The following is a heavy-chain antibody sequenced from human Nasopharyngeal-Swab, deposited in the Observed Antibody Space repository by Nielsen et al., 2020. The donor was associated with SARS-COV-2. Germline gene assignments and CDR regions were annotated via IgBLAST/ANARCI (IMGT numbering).Heavy chain of an antibody. D-gene: IGHD3-3*01. CDR2: ISYDGSNK. CDR3: ASSYYDFWSGYYYHGAFDI. J-gene: IGHJ3*02. Sequence: GRQAPGQGLEWEAVISYDGSNKYYADSVKGRFTISRDNSKNTLYLQMNSLRAEDTAVYYCASSYYDFWSGYYYHGAFDIWGQGTMVTVSS. V-gene: IGHV3-30*04.